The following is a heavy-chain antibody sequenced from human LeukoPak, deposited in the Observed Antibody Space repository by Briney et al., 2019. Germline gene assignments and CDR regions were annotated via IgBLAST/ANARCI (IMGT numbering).Heavy chain of an antibody. CDR1: GGSFSGYY. J-gene: IGHJ6*02. CDR3: AREDPRYGYYYGMDV. Sequence: SETLSLTCAVYGGSFSGYYWSWIRQPPGKGLEWIGEINHSGSTNYNPSLKSRVTISVDTSKNQFSLKLSSVTAADTAVYYCAREDPRYGYYYGMDVWGQGTTVTVSS. V-gene: IGHV4-34*01. D-gene: IGHD2-15*01. CDR2: INHSGST.